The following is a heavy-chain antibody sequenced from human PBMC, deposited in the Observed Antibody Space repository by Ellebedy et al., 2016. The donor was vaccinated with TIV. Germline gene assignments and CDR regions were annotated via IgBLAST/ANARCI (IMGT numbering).Heavy chain of an antibody. CDR1: GGTFSSYA. Sequence: AASVKVSCKASGGTFSSYAISWVRQAPGQGLEWMGGIIPIFGTANYAQKFQGRVTITADESTSTAYMELSSLRSDDTAVYYCARDKLRSVLYYGSGSYYRWFDPWGQGTLVTVSS. CDR3: ARDKLRSVLYYGSGSYYRWFDP. CDR2: IIPIFGTA. V-gene: IGHV1-69*13. D-gene: IGHD3-10*01. J-gene: IGHJ5*02.